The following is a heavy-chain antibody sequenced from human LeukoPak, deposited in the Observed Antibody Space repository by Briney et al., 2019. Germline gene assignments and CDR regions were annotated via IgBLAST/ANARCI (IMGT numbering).Heavy chain of an antibody. Sequence: EASVKVSCKASGYTFTSYAMHWVRQAPGQRLEWMGWINAGNGNTKYSQKFQGRVTITRDTSASTAYMELSSLRSEGTAVYYCARGEVVGATDFDYWGQGTLVTVSS. D-gene: IGHD1-26*01. CDR3: ARGEVVGATDFDY. CDR2: INAGNGNT. J-gene: IGHJ4*02. V-gene: IGHV1-3*01. CDR1: GYTFTSYA.